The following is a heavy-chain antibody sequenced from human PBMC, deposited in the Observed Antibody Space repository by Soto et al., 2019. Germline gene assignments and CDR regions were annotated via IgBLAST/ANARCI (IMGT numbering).Heavy chain of an antibody. Sequence: SSETLSLTCTVSGGSISSYYWSWIRQPPGKGLEWIGYIYYSGSTNYNPSLKSRVTISVDTSKNQFSLKLSSVTAADTAVYYCARVKRLGEFPEPPDYWGQGTLVTVSS. D-gene: IGHD3-16*01. CDR2: IYYSGST. CDR3: ARVKRLGEFPEPPDY. V-gene: IGHV4-59*01. CDR1: GGSISSYY. J-gene: IGHJ4*02.